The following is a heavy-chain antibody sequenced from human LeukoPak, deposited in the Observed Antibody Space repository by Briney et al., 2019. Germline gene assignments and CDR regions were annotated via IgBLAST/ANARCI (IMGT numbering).Heavy chain of an antibody. CDR2: IRYDGSNK. CDR3: AKEGQYTPRTFDY. V-gene: IGHV3-30*02. D-gene: IGHD4-11*01. Sequence: PGGSLRLSCAASGFTFSSYGMHWVRQAPGKGLEWVAFIRYDGSNKYYADSVKGRFTISRDNSKNTLYLQMNSLRAEDTAVYYCAKEGQYTPRTFDYWGQGTLVTVSS. CDR1: GFTFSSYG. J-gene: IGHJ4*02.